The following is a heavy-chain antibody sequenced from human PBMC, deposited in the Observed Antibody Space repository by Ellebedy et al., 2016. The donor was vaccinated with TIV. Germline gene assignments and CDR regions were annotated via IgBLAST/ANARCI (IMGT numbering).Heavy chain of an antibody. CDR2: IWFDGSKE. CDR3: ANLHSSGWGNWFDP. V-gene: IGHV3-33*06. D-gene: IGHD6-19*01. J-gene: IGHJ5*02. CDR1: GFILSRYG. Sequence: GGSLRLSCAASGFILSRYGMHWVRQAPGKGLEWVALIWFDGSKEYYADSVKGRFTISRDNSKNTVYLQMNSLRAEDTAVYYCANLHSSGWGNWFDPWGQGTLVTVSS.